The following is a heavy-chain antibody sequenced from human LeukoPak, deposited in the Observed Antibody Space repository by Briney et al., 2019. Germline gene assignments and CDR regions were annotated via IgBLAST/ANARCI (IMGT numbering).Heavy chain of an antibody. CDR2: INTNTGNP. CDR3: ARNGWELQMLYYFDY. CDR1: GYTFTSYA. D-gene: IGHD1-26*01. J-gene: IGHJ4*02. V-gene: IGHV7-4-1*02. Sequence: GASVKVSCKASGYTFTSYAMNWVRQAPGQGLEWMGWINTNTGNPTYAQGFTGRFVFSLDTSVSTAYLQISSLKAEDTAVYYCARNGWELQMLYYFDYWGQGTLVTVSS.